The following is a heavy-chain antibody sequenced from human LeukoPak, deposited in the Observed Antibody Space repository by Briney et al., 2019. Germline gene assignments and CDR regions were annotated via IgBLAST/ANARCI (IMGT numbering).Heavy chain of an antibody. CDR2: IYSAGST. Sequence: GESLRLSCTASGFTVSSNYMVWVRRAPGKGLEWVSIIYSAGSTYYADSVKGRFTISRDNAKNSLSLQMNSLRAEDTAVYFCARGRDTVVVPAAVDYWGQGTLVTVSS. D-gene: IGHD2-2*01. CDR3: ARGRDTVVVPAAVDY. J-gene: IGHJ4*02. V-gene: IGHV3-66*01. CDR1: GFTVSSNY.